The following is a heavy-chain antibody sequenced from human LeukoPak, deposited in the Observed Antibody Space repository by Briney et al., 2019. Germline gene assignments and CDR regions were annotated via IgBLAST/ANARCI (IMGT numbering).Heavy chain of an antibody. Sequence: GGSLRLSCADSQFTFTGSWMNWVPEAPGKGLEWVANMDPTGSQKRYVDSVRGRFTISKDNPGASLYLDMHSLRAEDTAIYYCAIWTSGNYWGQGTLVTVSS. CDR1: QFTFTGSW. J-gene: IGHJ4*02. CDR3: AIWTSGNY. V-gene: IGHV3-7*01. D-gene: IGHD1-1*01. CDR2: MDPTGSQK.